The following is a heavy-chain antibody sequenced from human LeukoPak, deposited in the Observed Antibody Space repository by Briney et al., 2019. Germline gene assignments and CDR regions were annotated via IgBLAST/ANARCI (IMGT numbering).Heavy chain of an antibody. D-gene: IGHD3-9*01. V-gene: IGHV3-23*05. CDR2: INNGDSST. CDR3: TKDHDFLTGYSTDMGS. CDR1: GFPFSSYA. Sequence: GGSLRLSCAASGFPFSSYAMSWVRQAPGKGLEWVSTINNGDSSTYYADSVKGRFTISRDNSKNTLYLQMNSLRAEDTAVYYCTKDHDFLTGYSTDMGSWGQGALVTVSS. J-gene: IGHJ5*02.